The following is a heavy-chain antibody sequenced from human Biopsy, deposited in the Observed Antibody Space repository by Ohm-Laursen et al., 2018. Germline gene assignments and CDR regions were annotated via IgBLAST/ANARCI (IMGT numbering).Heavy chain of an antibody. V-gene: IGHV1-69*06. CDR2: VIPISNTA. D-gene: IGHD4-17*01. Sequence: ASVKVSCKTSGYTFPNFGISWVRQAPGRGLEWMGRVIPISNTANYAQNFQDRLTITADRSTNTAYMELNSLRSEDTAVYFCATLTEDYGASPDSWGQGTLVVVSS. CDR3: ATLTEDYGASPDS. CDR1: GYTFPNFG. J-gene: IGHJ4*02.